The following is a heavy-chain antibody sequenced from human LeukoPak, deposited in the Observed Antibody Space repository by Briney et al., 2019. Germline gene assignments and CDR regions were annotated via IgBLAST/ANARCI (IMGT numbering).Heavy chain of an antibody. D-gene: IGHD3-10*01. Sequence: GGSLRLSCAASGFIFSSYGMSWVRQAPGKGLEWVSAISGSGGSTYYADSVKGRFTISRDNSKNTLYVQMNSLRAEDTAVYYCAKHKDGSGILDWFDPWGQGTLVTVSS. CDR1: GFIFSSYG. CDR3: AKHKDGSGILDWFDP. CDR2: ISGSGGST. J-gene: IGHJ5*02. V-gene: IGHV3-23*01.